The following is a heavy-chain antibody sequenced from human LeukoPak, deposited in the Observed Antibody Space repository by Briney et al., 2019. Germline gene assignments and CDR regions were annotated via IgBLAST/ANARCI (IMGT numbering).Heavy chain of an antibody. J-gene: IGHJ3*02. CDR1: GFTFSIYS. Sequence: GGSLRLSCAASGFTFSIYSMNWVRQAPGKGLEWVSSISSSSSYIYYADSVKGRFTISRDNSKNTLYLQMNSLRAEDTAVYYCANSNSSWNAFDIWGQGTMVTVSS. CDR2: ISSSSSYI. CDR3: ANSNSSWNAFDI. V-gene: IGHV3-21*01. D-gene: IGHD6-13*01.